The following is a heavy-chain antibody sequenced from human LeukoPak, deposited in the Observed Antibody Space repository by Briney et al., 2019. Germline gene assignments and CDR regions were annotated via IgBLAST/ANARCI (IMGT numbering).Heavy chain of an antibody. CDR2: ISSSSSYI. CDR3: ARVSSPSSWVNWFDP. D-gene: IGHD6-13*01. CDR1: GFTFSSYS. J-gene: IGHJ5*02. V-gene: IGHV3-21*01. Sequence: GGSLRLSCAASGFTFSSYSMNWVRQAPGKGLEWVSSISSSSSYIYYADSVKGRFTISRDNAKNSLYLQMNSLRAEDTAVYYCARVSSPSSWVNWFDPWGQGTLVTVSS.